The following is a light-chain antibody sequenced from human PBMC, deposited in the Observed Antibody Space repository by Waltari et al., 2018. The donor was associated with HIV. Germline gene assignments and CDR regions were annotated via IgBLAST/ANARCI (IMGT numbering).Light chain of an antibody. CDR1: QSISRY. CDR2: SAS. CDR3: QQSYGDPRT. J-gene: IGKJ2*01. Sequence: DIQMTQSPSSLSASVGDSVTITCRASQSISRYLNWYQQKPGKAPNLLIYSASSLQTGVPSRFPGSGSGTDFTLTTTRLQPGDFATYFCQQSYGDPRTFGQGTKVEIK. V-gene: IGKV1-39*01.